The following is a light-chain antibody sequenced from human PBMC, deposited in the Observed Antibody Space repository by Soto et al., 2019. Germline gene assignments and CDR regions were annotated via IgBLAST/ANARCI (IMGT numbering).Light chain of an antibody. Sequence: AIQLTQSPSSLSASLGVTVIITCRASQDITSDLAWYQQRPEKAPVLLIYDASRLESGVPPRFSGGGSGTEFSLTISSLQPEDFATYFCQQFNAYPRTFGQGTKVDIK. J-gene: IGKJ1*01. V-gene: IGKV1-13*02. CDR1: QDITSD. CDR2: DAS. CDR3: QQFNAYPRT.